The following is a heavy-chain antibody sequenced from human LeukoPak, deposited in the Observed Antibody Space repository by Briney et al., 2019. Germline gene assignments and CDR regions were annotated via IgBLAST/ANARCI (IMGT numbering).Heavy chain of an antibody. D-gene: IGHD2-2*01. V-gene: IGHV4-59*01. Sequence: PSETLSLTCTVSGGSISSYYWSWIRQPPGKGLEWIGYIYYSGSTNYNPSLKSRVTISVDTSKNQFSLKLSSVTAADTAVYYCAGDRPAANWFDPWGQGTLVTVSS. CDR1: GGSISSYY. CDR2: IYYSGST. J-gene: IGHJ5*02. CDR3: AGDRPAANWFDP.